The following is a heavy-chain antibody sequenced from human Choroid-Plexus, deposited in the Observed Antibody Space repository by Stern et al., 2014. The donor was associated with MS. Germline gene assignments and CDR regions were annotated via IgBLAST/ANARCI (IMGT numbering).Heavy chain of an antibody. V-gene: IGHV3-30*18. D-gene: IGHD2/OR15-2a*01. CDR1: GFTLGSCA. J-gene: IGHJ5*02. CDR2: VSNVGSNK. CDR3: AKDRQYLTYFFDH. Sequence: QVQLVQSGGGVVQPGRPLRLSCVASGFTLGSCAMHWVRQAPGQGLEWVGGVSNVGSNKYYAESVKGRFTISRDNSQNTLYMQMSSLRPEDTAVYYCAKDRQYLTYFFDHWGQGSLVTVSS.